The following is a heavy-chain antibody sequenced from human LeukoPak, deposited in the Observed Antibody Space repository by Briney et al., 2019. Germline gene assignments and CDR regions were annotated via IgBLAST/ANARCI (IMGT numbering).Heavy chain of an antibody. D-gene: IGHD3-10*01. Sequence: PGGSLRLSCSASGFTFSSYAMTWVRQAPGTGLEWVSGISGSGGTTYYADSVKGRFTISRDNSKNTLYLQMNSLTAEDTAAYYCASHRGGQFYHGSGNNAFDIWGQGTMVTVSS. CDR1: GFTFSSYA. CDR3: ASHRGGQFYHGSGNNAFDI. J-gene: IGHJ3*02. CDR2: ISGSGGTT. V-gene: IGHV3-23*01.